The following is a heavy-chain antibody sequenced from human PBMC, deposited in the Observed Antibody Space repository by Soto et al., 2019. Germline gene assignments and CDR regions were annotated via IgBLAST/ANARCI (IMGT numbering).Heavy chain of an antibody. D-gene: IGHD2-15*01. CDR3: ARYGGKAAIDY. CDR2: IYYSGST. CDR1: GGSISSGGYY. V-gene: IGHV4-31*03. J-gene: IGHJ4*02. Sequence: QVQLQESGPGLVKPSQTLSLTCTVSGGSISSGGYYWSWIRQHPGKGLEWIGYIYYSGSTYYNPSLKSXXTXSXXTSKNQFSLKLSSVTAADTAVYYCARYGGKAAIDYWGQGTLVTVSS.